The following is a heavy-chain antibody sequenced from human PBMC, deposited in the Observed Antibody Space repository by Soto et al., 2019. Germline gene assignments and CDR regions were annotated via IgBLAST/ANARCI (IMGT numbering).Heavy chain of an antibody. D-gene: IGHD6-13*01. CDR3: ARQGAAAGRPYWFDP. V-gene: IGHV5-51*01. CDR1: GYSFTSYW. J-gene: IGHJ5*02. Sequence: GESLKISCKGSGYSFTSYWIAWVRQMPGKGLEWMGIIYPGDSDTRYSPSFRGQVTISADKSIITAYLQWGSLKASDTAMYYCARQGAAAGRPYWFDPWGQGTLVTVSS. CDR2: IYPGDSDT.